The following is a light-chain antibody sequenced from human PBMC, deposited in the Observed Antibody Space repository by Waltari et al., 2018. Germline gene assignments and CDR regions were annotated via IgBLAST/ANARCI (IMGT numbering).Light chain of an antibody. CDR1: NIENKS. V-gene: IGLV3-21*04. CDR3: QVWDANNDPGV. Sequence: SYVLTQPPSVSVAPGETARIPCGGNNIENKSVHWYQQKPGQAPILVISYDSDRPSGIPERFSGSNSGNTATLTITRVEAADEADYFCQVWDANNDPGVFGAGTEVTVL. J-gene: IGLJ1*01. CDR2: YDS.